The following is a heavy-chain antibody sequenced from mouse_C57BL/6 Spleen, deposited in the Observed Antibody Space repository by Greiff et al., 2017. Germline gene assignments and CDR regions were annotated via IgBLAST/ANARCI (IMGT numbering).Heavy chain of an antibody. CDR3: TRKDYGSSGYFGV. V-gene: IGHV1-61*01. J-gene: IGHJ1*03. CDR1: GYTFTSYW. Sequence: QVQPKQPGAELVRPGSSVKLSRKASGYTFTSYWMDWVKQRPGQGHEWIGNIYPSDSETHYKQKFKDKATSTVDKSSRTACKQLSSLTAEDSAVYCCTRKDYGSSGYFGVWGTGTTVTVAT. D-gene: IGHD1-1*01. CDR2: IYPSDSET.